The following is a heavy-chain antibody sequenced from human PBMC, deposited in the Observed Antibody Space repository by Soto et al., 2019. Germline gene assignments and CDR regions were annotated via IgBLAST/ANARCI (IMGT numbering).Heavy chain of an antibody. J-gene: IGHJ3*02. Sequence: SETLSLTCTVSGGSISSSSYYWGWIRPPPGKGLEWIGSIYYSGSTYYNPSLKSRVTISVDTSKNQFSLKLSSVTAADTAVYYYARREYSSDRYAFDIWGQGTMVTVSS. CDR1: GGSISSSSYY. V-gene: IGHV4-39*01. D-gene: IGHD6-19*01. CDR2: IYYSGST. CDR3: ARREYSSDRYAFDI.